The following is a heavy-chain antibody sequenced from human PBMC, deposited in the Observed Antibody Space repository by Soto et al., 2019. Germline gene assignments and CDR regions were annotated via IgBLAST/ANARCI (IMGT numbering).Heavy chain of an antibody. Sequence: QVQLVQSGAEVKKPGSSVKVSCKASGGTFSNYALISWVGQAPGQGFEWMGGIIPIDATVNYAPKLQGRITITADESTSTAYMDLGSLSSECTTVYYCARDVIGFGSTYADVWGQGTTVTVSS. D-gene: IGHD3-10*01. CDR3: ARDVIGFGSTYADV. CDR1: GGTFSNYA. V-gene: IGHV1-69*12. J-gene: IGHJ6*01. CDR2: IIPIDATV.